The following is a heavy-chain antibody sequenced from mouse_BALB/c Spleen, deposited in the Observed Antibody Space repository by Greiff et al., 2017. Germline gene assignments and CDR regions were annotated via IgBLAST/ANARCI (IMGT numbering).Heavy chain of an antibody. Sequence: VQLKQSGGDLVKPGGSLKLSCAASGFTFSSYGMSWVRQTPDKRLEWVATISSGGSYTYYPDSVKGRFTISRDNAKNTLYLQMSSLKSEDTAMYYCARSTTAYAMDYWGQGTSVTVSS. CDR2: ISSGGSYT. J-gene: IGHJ4*01. CDR1: GFTFSSYG. V-gene: IGHV5-6*01. CDR3: ARSTTAYAMDY. D-gene: IGHD1-2*01.